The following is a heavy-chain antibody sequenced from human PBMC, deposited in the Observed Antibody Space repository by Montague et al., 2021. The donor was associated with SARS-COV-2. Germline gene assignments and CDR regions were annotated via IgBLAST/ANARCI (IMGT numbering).Heavy chain of an antibody. J-gene: IGHJ5*01. CDR2: VLYNKGT. Sequence: SETLSLTCTVSGVSVTDYYWSWIRQLPGKGLEWVGDVLYNKGTNFNPSLKSRVVISVDTSKNQFSLRLTSVTAADTAFYYCVRHPHDDGLNGPPDSWGQGTLVTVSS. CDR3: VRHPHDDGLNGPPDS. V-gene: IGHV4-59*08. CDR1: GVSVTDYY. D-gene: IGHD3-9*01.